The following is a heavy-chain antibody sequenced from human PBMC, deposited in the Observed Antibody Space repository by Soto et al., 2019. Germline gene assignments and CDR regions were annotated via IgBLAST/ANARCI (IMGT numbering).Heavy chain of an antibody. J-gene: IGHJ6*02. CDR2: IKTKAEGGAT. V-gene: IGHV3-15*07. CDR1: DFTLTNAW. D-gene: IGHD2-15*01. Sequence: EVQLVESGGGLVKPGGSLRLSCAASDFTLTNAWMNWVRQAPGKGLEWVGRIKTKAEGGATDYAAPLKGRFTISRDDSRNTLFLQMNSLKTEDTAVYYCTTGSVEGVWGQGAKVTVSS. CDR3: TTGSVEGV.